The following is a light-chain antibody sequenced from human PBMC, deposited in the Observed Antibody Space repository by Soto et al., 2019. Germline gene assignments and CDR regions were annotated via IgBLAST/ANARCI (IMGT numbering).Light chain of an antibody. CDR1: QDISNY. Sequence: DIQMTQSPSSLSASVGDRVTITCQASQDISNYLNWYQQKPGKAPKLLIYDASNLETGVPSRFSGSGSGTDFTFTISILQPEDIATYYCLQYDNLPITFGQGTRLEIK. CDR3: LQYDNLPIT. V-gene: IGKV1-33*01. J-gene: IGKJ5*01. CDR2: DAS.